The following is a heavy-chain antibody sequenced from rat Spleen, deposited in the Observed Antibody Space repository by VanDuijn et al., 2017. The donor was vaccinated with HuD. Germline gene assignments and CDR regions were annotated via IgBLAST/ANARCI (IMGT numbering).Heavy chain of an antibody. J-gene: IGHJ2*01. Sequence: EVQLQESGPGLVKPSQSLSLTCSVTGYSITSNYWGWIRQFPGNKMEWIGHLSYSGSPSYNPSLKSRIPITRYTSKNQFFLQLNSVTTEETATYYCARFGDYGYNYYFDYWGQGVMVTVSS. CDR1: GYSITSNY. CDR3: ARFGDYGYNYYFDY. CDR2: LSYSGSP. V-gene: IGHV3-1*01. D-gene: IGHD1-9*01.